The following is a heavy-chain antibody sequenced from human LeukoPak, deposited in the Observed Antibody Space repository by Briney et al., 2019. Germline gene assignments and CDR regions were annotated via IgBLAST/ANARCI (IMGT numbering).Heavy chain of an antibody. J-gene: IGHJ4*02. CDR1: GGNFYA. Sequence: SVKVSCKASGGNFYAISWVRQAPGQGLEWMGGIIPIFGTATYAQKFQGRVTITADESTSTAYMELSSLRSEDTAVYYCARSPLTDGYNRPDYWGQGTLVTVSS. CDR3: ARSPLTDGYNRPDY. D-gene: IGHD5-24*01. CDR2: IIPIFGTA. V-gene: IGHV1-69*01.